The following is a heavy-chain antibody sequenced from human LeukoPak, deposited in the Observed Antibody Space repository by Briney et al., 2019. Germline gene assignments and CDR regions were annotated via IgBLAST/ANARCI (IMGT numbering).Heavy chain of an antibody. J-gene: IGHJ4*02. CDR3: ARVRSPRYFDY. V-gene: IGHV3-48*03. Sequence: GGSLRLSCAASGFTFSSYEMNWVRQATGKGLEWVSYISSSGSTIYYADSVKGRFTISRDNAKNSLYLQMNSLRAEDTAVYYCARVRSPRYFDYWGQGTLVTVAS. CDR1: GFTFSSYE. CDR2: ISSSGSTI.